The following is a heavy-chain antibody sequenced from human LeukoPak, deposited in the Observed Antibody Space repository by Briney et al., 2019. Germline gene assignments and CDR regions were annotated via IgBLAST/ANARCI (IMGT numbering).Heavy chain of an antibody. CDR2: VYYTGNT. CDR3: ARGGSGYDPFDY. CDR1: GGSVRSGSYY. D-gene: IGHD5-12*01. J-gene: IGHJ4*02. V-gene: IGHV4-61*01. Sequence: PSETLSLTCTVSGGSVRSGSYYWSWIRQPPGKGLEWIGYVYYTGNTNYNPSLKSRVTISVDTSKNQFSLKLSSVTAAGTAVYYCARGGSGYDPFDYWGQGTLVTVSS.